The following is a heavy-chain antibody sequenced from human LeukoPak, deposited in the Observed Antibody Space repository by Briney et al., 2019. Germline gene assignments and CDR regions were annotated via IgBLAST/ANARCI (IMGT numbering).Heavy chain of an antibody. CDR2: INPSGGST. CDR1: GYTFTSHY. D-gene: IGHD4-17*01. J-gene: IGHJ4*02. Sequence: ASVKVSCKASGYTFTSHYMHWVRQAPGQGLEWMGIINPSGGSTSYAQKFQGRVTMTRDTSTSTVYMELSSLRSEDTAVYYCAREDYGLGYFDYWGQGTLVTVSS. V-gene: IGHV1-46*01. CDR3: AREDYGLGYFDY.